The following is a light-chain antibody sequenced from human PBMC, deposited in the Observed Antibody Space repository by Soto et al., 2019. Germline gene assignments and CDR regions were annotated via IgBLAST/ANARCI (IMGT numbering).Light chain of an antibody. V-gene: IGKV3-20*01. CDR3: QQYGSSPTWT. Sequence: ESVLTQSPGTLSLSPGERATLSCRASQSVSTSYFAWYQQKPGQAPRHLIYGASSRAAGIPDRFSGSGSGTDFTLTISRLEPEDFAVYYCQQYGSSPTWTFGQGTKVEIK. J-gene: IGKJ1*01. CDR2: GAS. CDR1: QSVSTSY.